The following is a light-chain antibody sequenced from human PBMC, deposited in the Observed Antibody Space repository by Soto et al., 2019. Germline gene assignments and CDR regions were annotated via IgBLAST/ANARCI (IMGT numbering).Light chain of an antibody. CDR3: SSYTSSSTPYV. Sequence: SALTQPASLSWSPGQSITISRTRNNSELGGYNYVSWYQQHPVKAPKLMIYDVTNRPSGVSDRFSGSKSGNTASLTISGLQAEDEADYYCSSYTSSSTPYVFGTGTKVTVL. CDR2: DVT. CDR1: NSELGGYNY. V-gene: IGLV2-14*01. J-gene: IGLJ1*01.